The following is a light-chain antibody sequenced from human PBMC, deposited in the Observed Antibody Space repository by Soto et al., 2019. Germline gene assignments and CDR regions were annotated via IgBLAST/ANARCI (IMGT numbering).Light chain of an antibody. CDR1: QSVSGS. V-gene: IGKV3-15*01. Sequence: EIVMTQSPATLSVSPGERATLSCRASQSVSGSLAWYQQKPGQAPRLLIYGASTRATGSPVRFSGSGCGAEFTLTITSLQSEDSAVYYCQEYNYWHPITFGGGTKVDNK. CDR2: GAS. CDR3: QEYNYWHPIT. J-gene: IGKJ4*01.